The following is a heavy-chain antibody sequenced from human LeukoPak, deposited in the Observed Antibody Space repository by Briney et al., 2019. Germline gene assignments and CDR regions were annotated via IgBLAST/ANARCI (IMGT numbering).Heavy chain of an antibody. V-gene: IGHV4-39*01. CDR1: GGSISSSSYY. CDR3: ARFGDSSGYYYVGRFGY. CDR2: IYYSGST. Sequence: PSETLSLTCTVSGGSISSSSYYWGWIRQPPGKGLEWIGSIYYSGSTYYNPSLKSRVTISVDTSKNQFSLKLSSVTAADTAVYYCARFGDSSGYYYVGRFGYWGQGTLVTVSS. J-gene: IGHJ4*02. D-gene: IGHD3-22*01.